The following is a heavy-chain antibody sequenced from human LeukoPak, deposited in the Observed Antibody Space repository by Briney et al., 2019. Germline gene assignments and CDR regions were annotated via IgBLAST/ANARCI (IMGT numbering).Heavy chain of an antibody. Sequence: ASVKVSCKASGYTFTSYYMHWVRQAPGQGLDWMGIINPSGGSTSYAQKFQGRVTMTRDTSTSTVYMELSSLRSEDTAVYYCARGHMDYYDSSGPDYWGQGTLVTVSS. CDR3: ARGHMDYYDSSGPDY. CDR1: GYTFTSYY. J-gene: IGHJ4*02. CDR2: INPSGGST. V-gene: IGHV1-46*01. D-gene: IGHD3-22*01.